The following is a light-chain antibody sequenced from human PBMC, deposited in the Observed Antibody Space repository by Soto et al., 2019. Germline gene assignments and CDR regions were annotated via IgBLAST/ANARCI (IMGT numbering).Light chain of an antibody. CDR1: QSVSTNY. Sequence: ETVLTQSPGTLSLSPGERATLSCRASQSVSTNYLAWYQQKPGQAPRVLIYGASSRAAGVPDRFSGSGSGTDFTLTVSRLEPEDFAVYYCHQYGSSPSTFGQGTKVEIK. CDR3: HQYGSSPST. V-gene: IGKV3-20*01. CDR2: GAS. J-gene: IGKJ1*01.